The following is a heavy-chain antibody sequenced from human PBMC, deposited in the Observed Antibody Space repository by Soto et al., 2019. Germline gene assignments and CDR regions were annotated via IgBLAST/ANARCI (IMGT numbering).Heavy chain of an antibody. CDR1: GGSISSGVYY. CDR2: IYYGGST. CDR3: ARVRHINAFDI. Sequence: QVQLQESGPGLVKPSQTLSLTCTVSGGSISSGVYYWSWIRQPPGKGLEWIGYIYYGGSTYYNPSLKSRVTISVDTSKNQSCLKLSSVTAADTAVYYCARVRHINAFDIWGQGTMVTVSS. V-gene: IGHV4-30-4*01. D-gene: IGHD1-20*01. J-gene: IGHJ3*02.